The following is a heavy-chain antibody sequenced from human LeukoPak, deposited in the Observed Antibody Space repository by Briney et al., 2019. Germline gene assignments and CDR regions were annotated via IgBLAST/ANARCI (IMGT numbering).Heavy chain of an antibody. Sequence: GGSLRLSCAASGFTFSSNWMHWVRQGPGKGLVWVSRISTDGSSTTYADSVKGRFTISRDNAENTLYLQMNSLRAEDTAVYYCSRASSSVPNLLDYWGQGTLVTVSS. CDR1: GFTFSSNW. CDR3: SRASSSVPNLLDY. V-gene: IGHV3-74*01. J-gene: IGHJ4*02. CDR2: ISTDGSST. D-gene: IGHD6-19*01.